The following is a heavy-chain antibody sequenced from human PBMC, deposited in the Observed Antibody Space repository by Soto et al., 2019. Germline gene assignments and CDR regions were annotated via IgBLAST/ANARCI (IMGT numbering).Heavy chain of an antibody. J-gene: IGHJ6*02. CDR2: IWYDGSNK. CDR3: ARDLNGYYDYYYYYGMDV. Sequence: GGSLRLSCAASGFTFSSYGMHWVRQAPGKGLEWVAVIWYDGSNKYYADSVKGRFTISRDNSKNTLYLQMNSLRAEDTAVYYCARDLNGYYDYYYYYGMDVWGQGTTVTVSS. V-gene: IGHV3-33*01. CDR1: GFTFSSYG. D-gene: IGHD3-22*01.